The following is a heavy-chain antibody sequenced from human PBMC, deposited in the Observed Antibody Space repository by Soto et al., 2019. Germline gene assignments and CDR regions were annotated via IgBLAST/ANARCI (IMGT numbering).Heavy chain of an antibody. CDR3: ARDSTYYYDSSGYDNFDY. Sequence: ESGGGLVKPGGSLRLSCAASGFTFSSYSMNWVRQAPGKGLEWVSSISSSSSYIYYADSVKGRFTISRDNAKNSLYLQMNSLRAEDTAVYYCARDSTYYYDSSGYDNFDYWGQGTLVTVSS. V-gene: IGHV3-21*01. D-gene: IGHD3-22*01. CDR2: ISSSSSYI. CDR1: GFTFSSYS. J-gene: IGHJ4*02.